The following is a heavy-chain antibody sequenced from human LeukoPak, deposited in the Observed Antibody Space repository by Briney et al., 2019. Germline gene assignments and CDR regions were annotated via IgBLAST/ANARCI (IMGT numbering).Heavy chain of an antibody. V-gene: IGHV1-8*01. CDR2: MNPNSGNT. CDR1: GYTFTSYD. J-gene: IGHJ3*02. CDR3: ARSPGGYYDYVWGSYRPLDI. Sequence: GASVKVSRKASGYTFTSYDINWVRQATGQGLEWMGRMNPNSGNTGYAQKFQGRVTMTRNTSISTAYMELSSLRSEDTAVYYCARSPGGYYDYVWGSYRPLDIWGQGTMVTVSS. D-gene: IGHD3-16*02.